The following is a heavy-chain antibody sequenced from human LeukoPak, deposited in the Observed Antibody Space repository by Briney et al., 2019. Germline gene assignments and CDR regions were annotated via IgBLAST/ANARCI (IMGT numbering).Heavy chain of an antibody. D-gene: IGHD3-22*01. Sequence: GGSLRLSCAASGFTSSSNYMSWVRQAPGKGLEWVSVIYSGGTTYYADSVKGRFTISRDNSKNTLYLQMNSLRVEDTAVYYCARDSYDSRGSRAPFDYWGQGTLVTVSS. J-gene: IGHJ4*02. CDR2: IYSGGTT. CDR3: ARDSYDSRGSRAPFDY. CDR1: GFTSSSNY. V-gene: IGHV3-53*01.